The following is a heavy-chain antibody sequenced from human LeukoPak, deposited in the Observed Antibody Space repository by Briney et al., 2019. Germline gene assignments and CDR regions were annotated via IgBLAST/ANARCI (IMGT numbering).Heavy chain of an antibody. V-gene: IGHV4-59*04. D-gene: IGHD2-2*01. J-gene: IGHJ6*03. CDR2: VHYGGST. Sequence: PSETLSLTCSVSGGSITYYYWSWIRQPAGKGLEWIGNVHYGGSTYYSPSLKSRVTISVDTSKNQLSLKLRSVTAADTAVYYCARVVAATAKENYFYYYMDVWGKGTTVTVSS. CDR1: GGSITYYY. CDR3: ARVVAATAKENYFYYYMDV.